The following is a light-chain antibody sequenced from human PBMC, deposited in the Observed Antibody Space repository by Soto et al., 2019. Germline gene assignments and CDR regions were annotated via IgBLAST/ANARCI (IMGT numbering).Light chain of an antibody. J-gene: IGLJ1*01. Sequence: QSVLTQPASVSGSPGQSITISCTGTSIDVGGYNYVSWYQQHPGKAPKLMIYGVSNRPSGVSDRFSGSKSGITASLTISGLQAEDEADYYCNSYTTNNNVFGTGTKVTVL. V-gene: IGLV2-14*01. CDR1: SIDVGGYNY. CDR2: GVS. CDR3: NSYTTNNNV.